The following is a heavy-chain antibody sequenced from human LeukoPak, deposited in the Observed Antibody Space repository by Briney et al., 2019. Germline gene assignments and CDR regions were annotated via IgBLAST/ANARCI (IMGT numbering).Heavy chain of an antibody. D-gene: IGHD4-11*01. CDR3: ARLYTDYTENWFDP. V-gene: IGHV4-31*03. J-gene: IGHJ5*02. CDR1: GVSISSGGYY. CDR2: IYYSGST. Sequence: SQTLSLTCTVSGVSISSGGYYWICIRQHPGKGREWIVYIYYSGSTYYNPSLKSRVTISVDTSRNQFSLRLRSVTAADTAVSYCARLYTDYTENWFDPWGQGNLATVSS.